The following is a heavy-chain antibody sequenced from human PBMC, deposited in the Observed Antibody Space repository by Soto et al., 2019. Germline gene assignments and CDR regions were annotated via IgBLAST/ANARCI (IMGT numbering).Heavy chain of an antibody. CDR1: GDSVSSNTAS. CDR2: TYFRSKWYN. D-gene: IGHD5-12*01. CDR3: AKGDNLGPKTGYAFDP. Sequence: SQTLSLTCAISGDSVSSNTASLNWIRPSPSRGLEWLGRTYFRSKWYNGYAVSVKSRIIINPVTSNNQFSLQLNSVPPEDTAVYFCAKGDNLGPKTGYAFDPWGQGIMITVSS. V-gene: IGHV6-1*01. J-gene: IGHJ5*02.